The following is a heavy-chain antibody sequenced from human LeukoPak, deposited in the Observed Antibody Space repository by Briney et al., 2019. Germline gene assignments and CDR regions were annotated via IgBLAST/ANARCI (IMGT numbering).Heavy chain of an antibody. CDR1: GGSISSGSYY. D-gene: IGHD6-6*01. V-gene: IGHV4-61*02. J-gene: IGHJ4*02. CDR2: IYTSGST. CDR3: ARNRYSSSSYPYPTNFDY. Sequence: SETLSLTCTVSGGSISSGSYYCSWIRQPAGKGLEWIGRIYTSGSTNYNPSLKSRVTISVDTSKNQFSLKLSSVTAADTAVYYCARNRYSSSSYPYPTNFDYWGQGTLVTVSS.